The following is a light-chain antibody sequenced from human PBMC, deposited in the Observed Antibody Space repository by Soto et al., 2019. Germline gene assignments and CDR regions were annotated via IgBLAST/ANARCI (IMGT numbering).Light chain of an antibody. J-gene: IGLJ1*01. CDR2: EGT. V-gene: IGLV2-23*01. CDR1: VGNSYL. Sequence: QSALTQPASVSGSPGQSITISCTDVGNSYLVSWYQQHPGKAPKVMIYEGTKRPSGVSDRFSGSKSGNTASLTISGLQAEDEADYYCSSYVPIIYYVFGSGTKVTV. CDR3: SSYVPIIYYV.